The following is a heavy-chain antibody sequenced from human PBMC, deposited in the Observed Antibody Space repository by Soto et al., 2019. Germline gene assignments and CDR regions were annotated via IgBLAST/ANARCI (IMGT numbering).Heavy chain of an antibody. CDR2: IYYSGTT. J-gene: IGHJ4*02. Sequence: SETLSLTCTVSGGSVSSGSYYWSWIRQPPGKGLEWIGYIYYSGTTHYNRSLKSRVTISVDRSKKQFSLKLTSVTAADTAVYSYARERTADPTCLNYRERGNRVTVSS. D-gene: IGHD2-21*02. V-gene: IGHV4-61*01. CDR3: ARERTADPTCLNY. CDR1: GGSVSSGSYY.